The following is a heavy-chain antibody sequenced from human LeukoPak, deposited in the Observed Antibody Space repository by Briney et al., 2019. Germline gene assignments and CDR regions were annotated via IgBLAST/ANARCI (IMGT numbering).Heavy chain of an antibody. V-gene: IGHV5-51*01. CDR1: GYSFTSYW. J-gene: IGHJ3*02. CDR3: ARPTQQWLGPNDAFDI. Sequence: GESLKISCKGSGYSFTSYWIGWVRQMPGKGLEWMGIIYPGDSDTRYSPSFQGQVTISADKSISTAYLQWSSLKASDTAMYYCARPTQQWLGPNDAFDIWGQGTMVTVSS. CDR2: IYPGDSDT. D-gene: IGHD6-19*01.